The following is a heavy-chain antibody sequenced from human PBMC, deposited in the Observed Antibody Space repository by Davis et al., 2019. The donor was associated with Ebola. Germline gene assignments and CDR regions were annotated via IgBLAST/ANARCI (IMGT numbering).Heavy chain of an antibody. Sequence: AASVKVSCKASGYTFTSYGISWVRQAPGQGLEWMGWISAYSGNTNYAQKLQGRVTMTTDTSTSTAYMELRSLRSDDTAVYYCARTLYSGYDFPYYYGMDVWGQGTTVTVSS. J-gene: IGHJ6*02. D-gene: IGHD5-12*01. V-gene: IGHV1-18*01. CDR3: ARTLYSGYDFPYYYGMDV. CDR1: GYTFTSYG. CDR2: ISAYSGNT.